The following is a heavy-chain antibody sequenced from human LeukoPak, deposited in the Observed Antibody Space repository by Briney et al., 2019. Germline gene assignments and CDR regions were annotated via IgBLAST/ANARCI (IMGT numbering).Heavy chain of an antibody. CDR3: ARPKYYYDSSGQHYYFDY. D-gene: IGHD3-22*01. CDR2: INPNSAGT. J-gene: IGHJ4*02. Sequence: GASVKVSCKASGYTFTGYYMHWVRQAPGQGLEWMGRINPNSAGTNYAQKFQGRVTMTRGTSISTAYMELSRLRSDDTAVYYCARPKYYYDSSGQHYYFDYWGQGTLVTVSS. V-gene: IGHV1-2*06. CDR1: GYTFTGYY.